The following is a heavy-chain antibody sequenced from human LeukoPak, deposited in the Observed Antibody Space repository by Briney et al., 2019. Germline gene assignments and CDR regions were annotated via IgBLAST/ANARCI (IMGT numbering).Heavy chain of an antibody. Sequence: SETLSLTCTVSGGSLSSYYWSWIRQPPGKGLEWIGYIYYSGSTYYNPSLRSRVTISVDTSKNQFSLKLSSVTAADTPMYYCARFGSLREPIHDYWGQGTLVTVSS. CDR3: ARFGSLREPIHDY. V-gene: IGHV4-59*01. D-gene: IGHD3-16*01. CDR1: GGSLSSYY. CDR2: IYYSGST. J-gene: IGHJ4*02.